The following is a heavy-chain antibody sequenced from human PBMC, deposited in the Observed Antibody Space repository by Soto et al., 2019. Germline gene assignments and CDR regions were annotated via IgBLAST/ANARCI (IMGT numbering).Heavy chain of an antibody. Sequence: EVQLLESGGGVVQPGGSLRLSCAASGFTFNSYAMSWVRQAPGKGLEWVSDISGGGSRTYYADSVKGRFSISRDNSKTTPYLQMKSRRDDDTAIYYWAKESYYDMLTGPENDDYYYGMDVWGEGTTVTVSS. CDR3: AKESYYDMLTGPENDDYYYGMDV. J-gene: IGHJ6*04. V-gene: IGHV3-23*01. D-gene: IGHD3-9*01. CDR1: GFTFNSYA. CDR2: ISGGGSRT.